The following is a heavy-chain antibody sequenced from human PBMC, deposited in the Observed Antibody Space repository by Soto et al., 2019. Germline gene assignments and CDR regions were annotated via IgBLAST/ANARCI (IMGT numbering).Heavy chain of an antibody. V-gene: IGHV4-30-4*01. CDR3: ARVSSYSSSAYYFDY. Sequence: SETLSLTCTVSGGSISSGDYYWSWIRQPTGKGLEWIGYIYYSGSTYYNPSLKSRVTISVDTSKNQFSLKLSSVTAADTAVYYCARVSSYSSSAYYFDYWGQGTLVTVSS. J-gene: IGHJ4*02. D-gene: IGHD6-6*01. CDR2: IYYSGST. CDR1: GGSISSGDYY.